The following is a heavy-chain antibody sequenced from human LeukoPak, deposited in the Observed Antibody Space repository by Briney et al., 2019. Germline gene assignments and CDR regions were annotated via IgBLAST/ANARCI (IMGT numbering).Heavy chain of an antibody. Sequence: ASVKVSCKASGHTFTSYDINWVRQATGQGLEWMGWMNPNSGNTGYAQKFQGRVTMTRNTSISTAYTELSSLRSEDTAVYYCAVGGVIVYAQNWGQGTLVTVSS. CDR1: GHTFTSYD. V-gene: IGHV1-8*01. CDR2: MNPNSGNT. J-gene: IGHJ4*02. D-gene: IGHD3-16*02. CDR3: AVGGVIVYAQN.